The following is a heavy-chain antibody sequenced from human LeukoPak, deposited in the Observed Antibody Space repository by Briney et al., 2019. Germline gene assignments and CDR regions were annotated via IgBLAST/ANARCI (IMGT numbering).Heavy chain of an antibody. CDR1: GFTFSSYG. D-gene: IGHD3-22*01. CDR2: IRYDGSNK. V-gene: IGHV3-30*02. CDR3: ANDPYYNDTTGYLGDY. Sequence: GGSLRLSCAASGFTFSSYGMHWVRQPPGKGLEWVSFIRYDGSNKYYADSVKGRFTISRDNSKNTLYLQMNSLRAEDTAVYYCANDPYYNDTTGYLGDYWGQGTQVTLSS. J-gene: IGHJ4*02.